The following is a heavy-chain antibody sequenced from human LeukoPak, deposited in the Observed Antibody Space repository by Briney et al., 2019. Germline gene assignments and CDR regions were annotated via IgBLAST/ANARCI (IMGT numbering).Heavy chain of an antibody. V-gene: IGHV3-48*03. CDR1: GFTFSSYE. CDR3: ASYYGGTHFDS. CDR2: ISSSGSTI. D-gene: IGHD4-23*01. Sequence: GGSLRLSCAASGFTFSSYEMNWVRQAPGKGLEWVSYISSSGSTIYYADSVKGRFTISRDNAKNSLYLQMNSLRAEDTAVYYCASYYGGTHFDSWGQGTLVTVSS. J-gene: IGHJ4*02.